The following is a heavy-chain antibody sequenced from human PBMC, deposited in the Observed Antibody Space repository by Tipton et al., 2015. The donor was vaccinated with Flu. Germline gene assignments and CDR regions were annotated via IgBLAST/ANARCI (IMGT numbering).Heavy chain of an antibody. D-gene: IGHD6-19*01. CDR2: TRPNSGAT. J-gene: IGHJ4*02. CDR1: GYTFTSLD. V-gene: IGHV1-8*02. Sequence: QSGPEVKKPGASVKVACMASGYTFTSLDINWVRQVSGQGLEWMGWTRPNSGATVYAQKFQGRVAMTRNTSITTAYMELSGLTSEDTAVYYCSRGVGAVGDYWGQGSRVTVSS. CDR3: SRGVGAVGDY.